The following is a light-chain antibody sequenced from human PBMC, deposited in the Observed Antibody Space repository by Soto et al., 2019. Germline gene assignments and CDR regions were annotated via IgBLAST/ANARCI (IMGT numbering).Light chain of an antibody. V-gene: IGKV3-20*01. CDR3: QPYDSSPWK. Sequence: EIVLTQSPGSRSVAPGKRATLSCRASQGVSSSYFAWYQQKPRQAPTLLIYAASGRATGLADTFSGSASGTDFTHTIRRLEPEDFAPYSFQPYDSSPWKFGQETK. CDR2: AAS. J-gene: IGKJ1*01. CDR1: QGVSSSY.